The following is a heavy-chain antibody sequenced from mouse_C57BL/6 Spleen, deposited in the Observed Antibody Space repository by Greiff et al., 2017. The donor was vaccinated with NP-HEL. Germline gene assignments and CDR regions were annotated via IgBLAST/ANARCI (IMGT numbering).Heavy chain of an antibody. D-gene: IGHD1-1*01. V-gene: IGHV1-53*01. CDR3: ARSIGSSFYWDYDV. CDR2: INPSNGGT. Sequence: QVQLQQPGTELVKPGASVKLSCKASGYTFTSYWMHWVKQRPGQGLEWIGNINPSNGGTNYNEKFKSKATLTVDKSSSTAYMQLSSLTSEDSAVYYCARSIGSSFYWDYDVWGTGTTVTVSS. J-gene: IGHJ1*03. CDR1: GYTFTSYW.